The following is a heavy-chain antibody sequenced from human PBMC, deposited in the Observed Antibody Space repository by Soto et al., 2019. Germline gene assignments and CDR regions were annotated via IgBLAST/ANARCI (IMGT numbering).Heavy chain of an antibody. CDR3: ARESRSGYDYHFYAY. V-gene: IGHV1-2*02. J-gene: IGHJ4*02. CDR1: GYTYTDYY. D-gene: IGHD5-12*01. CDR2: ISPDSGVT. Sequence: ASVKVSCKASGYTYTDYYMHWVRRAPGQGLEWMGWISPDSGVTNYAQKFQGRVTMTRDTSTSTAYIELSRLRSDDTAGYYCARESRSGYDYHFYAYWGQGTLVTVSS.